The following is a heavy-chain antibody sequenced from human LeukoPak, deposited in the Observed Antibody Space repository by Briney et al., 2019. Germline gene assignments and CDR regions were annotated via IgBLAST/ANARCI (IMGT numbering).Heavy chain of an antibody. CDR1: GGSISSSSYY. CDR2: IYYSGST. V-gene: IGHV4-39*01. D-gene: IGHD4-23*01. CDR3: ARRDRTALYGGNSGQGFDP. J-gene: IGHJ5*02. Sequence: SETLSLTCTVSGGSISSSSYYWGWIRQPPGKGLEWIGSIYYSGSTYYNPSLKSRVTVSVDTSKNQFSLKLSSVTAADTAVYYCARRDRTALYGGNSGQGFDPWGQGTLVTVSS.